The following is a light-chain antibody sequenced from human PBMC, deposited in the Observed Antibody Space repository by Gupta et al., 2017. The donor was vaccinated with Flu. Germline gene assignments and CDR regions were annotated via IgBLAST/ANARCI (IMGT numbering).Light chain of an antibody. J-gene: IGLJ1*01. CDR3: SSFTRSRTHSYV. V-gene: IGLV2-14*01. CDR1: SSDVGSYNY. CDR2: EVT. Sequence: QSAPTQPASVSGSPGQSITISCPGTSSDVGSYNYVSWYQHHPGKAPKLMIYEVTSRPPGVSNRFSGSKSGNTASLTISGLQAEDEADYYCSSFTRSRTHSYVFGTGTKVTVL.